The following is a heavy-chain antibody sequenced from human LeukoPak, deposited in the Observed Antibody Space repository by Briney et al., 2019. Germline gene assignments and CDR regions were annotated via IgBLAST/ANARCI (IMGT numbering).Heavy chain of an antibody. CDR3: ARGQSGGVIALYNWFDP. V-gene: IGHV4-34*01. D-gene: IGHD3-16*02. CDR2: INHSGST. Sequence: SETLSLTCTVSGGSLSGHYWSWIRQPPGKGLEWIGEINHSGSTNYNPSLKSRVTISVDTSKNQFSLKLSSVTAADTAVYYCARGQSGGVIALYNWFDPWGQGTLVTVSS. J-gene: IGHJ5*02. CDR1: GGSLSGHY.